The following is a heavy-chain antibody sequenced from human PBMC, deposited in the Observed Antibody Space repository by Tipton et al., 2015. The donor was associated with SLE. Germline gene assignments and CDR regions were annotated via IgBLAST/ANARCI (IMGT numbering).Heavy chain of an antibody. CDR2: IYFDGNS. J-gene: IGHJ3*02. Sequence: TLSLTCTVSGGSIGPYYWHWIRQSPGKALEWIGYIYFDGNSNGRGNYNPSLKSRVTISVDTSKNQFSLKLSSVTAADTAVYYCARDRIVIESGGRIPFDIWGQGTIVTVSS. D-gene: IGHD2-21*01. CDR3: ARDRIVIESGGRIPFDI. V-gene: IGHV4-59*12. CDR1: GGSIGPYY.